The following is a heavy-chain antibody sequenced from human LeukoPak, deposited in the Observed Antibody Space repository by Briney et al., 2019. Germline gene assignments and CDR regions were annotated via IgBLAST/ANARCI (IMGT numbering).Heavy chain of an antibody. CDR3: AKTGAYYDFWSGQPDAFDV. V-gene: IGHV3-23*01. Sequence: GGSLRLSCAASGFSFSIYAMTWVRQAPGKGLEWVSGISDSGDGTYYTDSVSGRFTISRDNSKNTLYLQMNSLRAEDTAVYYCAKTGAYYDFWSGQPDAFDVWGQGTMVTVSS. D-gene: IGHD3-3*01. CDR1: GFSFSIYA. CDR2: ISDSGDGT. J-gene: IGHJ3*01.